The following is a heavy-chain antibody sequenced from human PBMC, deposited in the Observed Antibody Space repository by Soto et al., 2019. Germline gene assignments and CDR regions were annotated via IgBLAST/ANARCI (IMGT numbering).Heavy chain of an antibody. CDR2: ISYDGSNK. V-gene: IGHV3-30-3*01. D-gene: IGHD3-3*01. CDR1: GFTFSSYA. CDR3: ATGANFWSGYSYYYYYGMDV. J-gene: IGHJ6*02. Sequence: LRLSCAASGFTFSSYAMHWVRQAPGKGLEWVAVISYDGSNKYYADSVKGRFTISRDNSKNTLYLQMNSLRAEDTAVYYCATGANFWSGYSYYYYYGMDVWGQGTTVTVSS.